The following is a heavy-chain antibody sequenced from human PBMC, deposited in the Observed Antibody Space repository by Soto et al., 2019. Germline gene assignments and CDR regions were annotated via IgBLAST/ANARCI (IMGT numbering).Heavy chain of an antibody. J-gene: IGHJ6*02. D-gene: IGHD5-18*01. CDR3: ARHGIQVSHDV. V-gene: IGHV3-30-3*01. CDR2: MSYDGSTK. CDR1: GFTFSSYG. Sequence: QVQLVESGGGVVQPGGSLRLSCAASGFTFSSYGMYWVRQAPGKGLEWVAIMSYDGSTKYFADSVKGRFTISRDNSQNTLFLQMNSLRAEDTAVYYCARHGIQVSHDVWGQGTTVIVSS.